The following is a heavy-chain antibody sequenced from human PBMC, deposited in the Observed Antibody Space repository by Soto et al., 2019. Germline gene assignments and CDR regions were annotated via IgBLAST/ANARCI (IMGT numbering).Heavy chain of an antibody. CDR1: GFTFSSCA. CDR2: ISGGGSST. J-gene: IGHJ3*02. V-gene: IGHV3-23*01. Sequence: EVQLSESGGGLVQPGGSLRLSCAASGFTFSSCAMSWVRQAPGKGLEWVSAISGGGSSTYYADSVKGRFTISGDNSKNTLYLQMNSLRAEDTAVYYCAKDPHYYDRSAITLVGGAFDIWGQGTMVTVSS. D-gene: IGHD3-22*01. CDR3: AKDPHYYDRSAITLVGGAFDI.